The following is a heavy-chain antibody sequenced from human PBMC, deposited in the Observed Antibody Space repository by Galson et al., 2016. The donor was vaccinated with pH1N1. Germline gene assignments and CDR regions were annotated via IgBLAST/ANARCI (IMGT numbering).Heavy chain of an antibody. D-gene: IGHD3-16*01. CDR1: GFSFHDYT. CDR3: AKEIQRGSYVMDV. CDR2: VIWAGTST. J-gene: IGHJ6*02. Sequence: SLRLSCAASGFSFHDYTMHWVRQSPGKGLEWVSLVIWAGTSTYYADYVRGRFTVSRDNSKNSLYLQMNSLRSEDTALYYCAKEIQRGSYVMDVWGRGTTVTVSS. V-gene: IGHV3-43*01.